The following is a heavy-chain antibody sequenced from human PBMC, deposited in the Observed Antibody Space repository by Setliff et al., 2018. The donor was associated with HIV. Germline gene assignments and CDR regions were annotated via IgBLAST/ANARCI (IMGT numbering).Heavy chain of an antibody. D-gene: IGHD4-4*01. CDR2: IYYSGST. J-gene: IGHJ4*02. CDR1: GGSISSGDYY. CDR3: ARVRRDGNSFDD. V-gene: IGHV4-30-4*08. Sequence: SETLSLTCTVSGGSISSGDYYWSWIRQPPGKGLEWIGYIYYSGSTYYNPSLRSRVTISLDTSKNQFSLKLSSVTAADTTVYFCARVRRDGNSFDDWGQGTLVTVLL.